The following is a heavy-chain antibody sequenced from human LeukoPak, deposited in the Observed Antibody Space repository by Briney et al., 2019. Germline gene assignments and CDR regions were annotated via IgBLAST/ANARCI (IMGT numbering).Heavy chain of an antibody. J-gene: IGHJ4*02. V-gene: IGHV1-2*02. CDR2: INPNSGGT. CDR1: GYTFTGYY. CDR3: ARDLDYYDSSGYYLFPK. Sequence: ASVKVSCKASGYTFTGYYMHWVRQAPGQGLEWMGWINPNSGGTNYAQRFQGRVTMTRDTSISTAYMELSRLRSDDTAVYYCARDLDYYDSSGYYLFPKRGQGTLVTVSS. D-gene: IGHD3-22*01.